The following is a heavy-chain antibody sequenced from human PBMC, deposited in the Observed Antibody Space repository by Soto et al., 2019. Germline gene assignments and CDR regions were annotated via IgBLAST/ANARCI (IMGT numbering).Heavy chain of an antibody. CDR2: ISGFNGNT. Sequence: QVQLVQSGAEVKKPGASVRVSCKASGYTFSRYGIGWVRQAPGQGLEWMGWISGFNGNTKESEKLQGRVTPTTDTAANTAHMELRGLRSDDTAVYYCARASAYSTPWSFDNWGQGTLVTVSS. CDR3: ARASAYSTPWSFDN. J-gene: IGHJ4*02. CDR1: GYTFSRYG. V-gene: IGHV1-18*01. D-gene: IGHD6-13*01.